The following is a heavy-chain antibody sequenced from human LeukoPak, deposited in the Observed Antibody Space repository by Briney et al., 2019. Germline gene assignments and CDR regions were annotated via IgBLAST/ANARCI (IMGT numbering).Heavy chain of an antibody. D-gene: IGHD3-3*01. Sequence: GGSLRLSCAASGFTFSNAWMNWVRQAPGKGLEWVGRIKSKTDGGTTDYAAPVKGRFTISRDDSKNTLYLQMNSLKTEDTAVYYCTTGGILEWLLYAGYYYYGMDVWGQGTTVTVSS. CDR1: GFTFSNAW. J-gene: IGHJ6*02. V-gene: IGHV3-15*07. CDR3: TTGGILEWLLYAGYYYYGMDV. CDR2: IKSKTDGGTT.